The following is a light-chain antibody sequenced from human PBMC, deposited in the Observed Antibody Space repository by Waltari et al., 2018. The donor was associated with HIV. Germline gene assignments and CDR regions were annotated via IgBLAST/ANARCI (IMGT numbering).Light chain of an antibody. J-gene: IGLJ2*01. V-gene: IGLV1-40*01. CDR1: SSNIGAGYS. Sequence: QSVLTQPPSVSGAPGQRVTISFTGSSSNIGAGYSVHWYQQLPGAAPKILIYGINNRPSGVPDRFAGSKSGTSASLAITGLQAGDEGDYYCQSYDSSSLSVIFGGGTKLTVL. CDR2: GIN. CDR3: QSYDSSSLSVI.